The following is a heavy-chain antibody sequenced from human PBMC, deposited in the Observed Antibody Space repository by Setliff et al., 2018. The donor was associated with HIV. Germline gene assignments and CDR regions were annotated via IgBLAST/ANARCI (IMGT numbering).Heavy chain of an antibody. CDR2: VNPNSGKT. J-gene: IGHJ6*03. D-gene: IGHD2-15*01. CDR1: GYSFTDYY. CDR3: ARDLAYCSGGSCYRPFIYYFYYMDV. V-gene: IGHV1-2*02. Sequence: ASVKVSCKASGYSFTDYYMHWVRQAPGQGLEWMGWVNPNSGKTYYAQEFQGRVTMTSDTSINTAYMEVSWLTSDDTAIYYCARDLAYCSGGSCYRPFIYYFYYMDVWGKGATVTVSS.